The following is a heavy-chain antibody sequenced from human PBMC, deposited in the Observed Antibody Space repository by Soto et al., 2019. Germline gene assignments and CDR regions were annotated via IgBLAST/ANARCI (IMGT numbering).Heavy chain of an antibody. Sequence: QVQLQESGPGLVKPSQTLSLTCTVSGGSISSGGYYWSWIRQHPGKGLEWIGYIYYSGSTYYNPSIKSRVSLSVVTSKSQASRKPSSVTAADTGVYYCARVYICSYSLWGQGTRVT. J-gene: IGHJ4*02. D-gene: IGHD1-26*01. V-gene: IGHV4-31*03. CDR3: ARVYICSYSL. CDR1: GGSISSGGYY. CDR2: IYYSGST.